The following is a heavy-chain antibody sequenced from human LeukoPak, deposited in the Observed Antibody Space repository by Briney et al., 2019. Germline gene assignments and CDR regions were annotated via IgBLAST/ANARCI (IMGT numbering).Heavy chain of an antibody. CDR1: GYSFTNYW. D-gene: IGHD5-18*01. CDR2: IFPDDSDT. V-gene: IGHV5-51*01. CDR3: ARQVGNRYSYGYDGFDY. J-gene: IGHJ4*02. Sequence: GESLKISCKGSGYSFTNYWIGWVRQMPGKGLEWMGIIFPDDSDTRYSPSFQGQVTISADKSIGTAYLQWSSLKASDTAMYYCARQVGNRYSYGYDGFDYWGQGTLVTVSS.